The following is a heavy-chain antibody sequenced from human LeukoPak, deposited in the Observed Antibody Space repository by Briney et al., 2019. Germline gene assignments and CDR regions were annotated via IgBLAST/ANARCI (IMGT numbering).Heavy chain of an antibody. D-gene: IGHD4-17*01. CDR2: IRSKANDHAT. Sequence: GGSLRLSCAASGFTFSGSAMHWVRQSPGKGLEWVGRIRSKANDHATAYAASVRGRFTISRDDSKNTAYLQMNSLRTEDTAVYYCTRRLMTTVNDYWGQGTLVTVSS. J-gene: IGHJ4*02. CDR3: TRRLMTTVNDY. CDR1: GFTFSGSA. V-gene: IGHV3-73*01.